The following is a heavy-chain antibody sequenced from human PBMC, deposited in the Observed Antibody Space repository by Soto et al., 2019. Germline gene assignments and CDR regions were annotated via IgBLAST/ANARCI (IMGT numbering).Heavy chain of an antibody. CDR2: INPSGGST. CDR3: ARDLHYDLLTGFPGAFFGY. Sequence: GASVKVSCKASGYTFTSYYMHWVRQAPGQGLEWMGIINPSGGSTSYAQKFQGRVTMTRDTSTSTAYMELRSLKSDDTAVYHCARDLHYDLLTGFPGAFFGYWGQGTLVTVSS. J-gene: IGHJ4*02. CDR1: GYTFTSYY. V-gene: IGHV1-46*01. D-gene: IGHD3-9*01.